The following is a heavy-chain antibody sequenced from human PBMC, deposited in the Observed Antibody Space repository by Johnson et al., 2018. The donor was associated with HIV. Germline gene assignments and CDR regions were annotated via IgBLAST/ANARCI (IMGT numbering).Heavy chain of an antibody. CDR3: ARGAMGAFDI. D-gene: IGHD1-26*01. V-gene: IGHV3-13*01. J-gene: IGHJ3*02. CDR2: IGTAGDT. CDR1: GFTFSSYD. Sequence: VQLVESGGGLVQPGGSLRLSCAASGFTFSSYDMHWVRQATGNGLEWVSAIGTAGDTYYPGSVKGRFTISRENATNSLYLQMHSLRAGDTAVYYRARGAMGAFDIWGQGTMVTVSS.